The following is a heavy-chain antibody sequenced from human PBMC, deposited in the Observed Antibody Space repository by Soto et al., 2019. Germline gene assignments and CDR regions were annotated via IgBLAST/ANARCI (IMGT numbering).Heavy chain of an antibody. Sequence: GGSLRLSCAASGFTFSSYAVHWVRQAPGKGLEWVSVISCDRSNKYYADSVKGRFTISRDNAKNSLYLQMNSLRAEDTAVYYCARIAGEWLAKDSWFDPWGQGTLVTVSS. D-gene: IGHD6-19*01. J-gene: IGHJ5*02. CDR2: ISCDRSNK. V-gene: IGHV3-30-3*01. CDR1: GFTFSSYA. CDR3: ARIAGEWLAKDSWFDP.